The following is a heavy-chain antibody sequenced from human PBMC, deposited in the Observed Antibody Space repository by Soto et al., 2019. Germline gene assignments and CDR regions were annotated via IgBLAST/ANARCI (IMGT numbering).Heavy chain of an antibody. CDR2: INPNSGGT. CDR3: ARVPYDSSGYYPLDY. Sequence: WASVKVSCKASGYTFTGYYMHWVRQAPGQGLEWMGWINPNSGGTNYAQKFQGRVTMTRDTSISTAYMELSGLRSDDTAVYYCARVPYDSSGYYPLDYWGQGTLVTVSS. V-gene: IGHV1-2*02. D-gene: IGHD3-22*01. CDR1: GYTFTGYY. J-gene: IGHJ4*02.